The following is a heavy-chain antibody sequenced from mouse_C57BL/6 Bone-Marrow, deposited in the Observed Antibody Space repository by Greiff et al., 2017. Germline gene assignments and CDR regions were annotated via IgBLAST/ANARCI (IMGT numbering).Heavy chain of an antibody. CDR3: ARSLFAY. Sequence: QVQLQQSGAELVRPGTSVKVSCKASGYAFTNYLIEWVKQRPGQGLEWIGVINPGSGGTNYNEKFKGKATLTADKSSSTAYMQLISLTSEDSAVYFCARSLFAYWGQGTLVTVSA. V-gene: IGHV1-54*01. J-gene: IGHJ3*01. CDR1: GYAFTNYL. CDR2: INPGSGGT.